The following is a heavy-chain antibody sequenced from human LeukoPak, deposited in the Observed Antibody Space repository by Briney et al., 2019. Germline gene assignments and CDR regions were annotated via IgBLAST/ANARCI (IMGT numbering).Heavy chain of an antibody. CDR1: GYTFISYD. D-gene: IGHD6-13*01. Sequence: ASVKVSCKTSGYTFISYDINWVRQAAGQGLEWMGWMNPNSGNTVYAQKFQGRVTITSSTSTSTVFMELGSLTSEDTAVYYCARGGASAAARRFDPWGQGTLVTVYS. CDR2: MNPNSGNT. CDR3: ARGGASAAARRFDP. J-gene: IGHJ5*02. V-gene: IGHV1-8*01.